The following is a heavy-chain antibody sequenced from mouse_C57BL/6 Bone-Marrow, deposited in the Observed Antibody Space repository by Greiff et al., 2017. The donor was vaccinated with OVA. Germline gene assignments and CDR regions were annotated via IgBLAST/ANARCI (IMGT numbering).Heavy chain of an antibody. CDR1: GYTFTSYW. D-gene: IGHD2-4*01. Sequence: VQLQQPGAELVKPGASVKMSCTASGYTFTSYWITWVKQRPGQGLEWIGDIYPGSGSTNYNEKFKSKATLTVDTSSRTASLPLSSLTSEDSAVYYRARELDYDYVFADWCQGTLVTVSA. J-gene: IGHJ3*01. V-gene: IGHV1-55*01. CDR3: ARELDYDYVFAD. CDR2: IYPGSGST.